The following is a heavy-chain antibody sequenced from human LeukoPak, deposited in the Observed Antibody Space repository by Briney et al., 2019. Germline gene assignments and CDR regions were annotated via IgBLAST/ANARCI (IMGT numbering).Heavy chain of an antibody. Sequence: GGSLRLSCAASGFTFSSYAMSWVRQAPGKGLEWVSAISGSGGSTYYADSVKGRFTISRDNSKNTLYLQMNSLRAEDTAVYCCARDRYYDSSGYYDFDYWGQGTLVTVSS. CDR3: ARDRYYDSSGYYDFDY. D-gene: IGHD3-22*01. CDR1: GFTFSSYA. J-gene: IGHJ4*02. V-gene: IGHV3-23*01. CDR2: ISGSGGST.